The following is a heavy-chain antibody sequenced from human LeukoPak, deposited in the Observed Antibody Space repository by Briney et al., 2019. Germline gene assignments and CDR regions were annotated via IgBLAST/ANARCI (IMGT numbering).Heavy chain of an antibody. CDR1: GASTSDYW. V-gene: IGHV4-59*01. J-gene: IGHJ4*02. CDR2: VYHSTST. Sequence: SETLSLTCSVSGASTSDYWWSWIRQPPGKGLEYIGFVYHSTSTNYNPSLRSRVTMSLDTSKNQFSLNLNSVSAADTAVYYCARAETDHYYFDHLGQGILVTVSS. D-gene: IGHD1-1*01. CDR3: ARAETDHYYFDH.